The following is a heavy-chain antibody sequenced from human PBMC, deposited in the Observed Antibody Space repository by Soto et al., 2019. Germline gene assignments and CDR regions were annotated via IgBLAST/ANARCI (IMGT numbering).Heavy chain of an antibody. J-gene: IGHJ5*02. CDR1: GASIRGSKW. V-gene: IGHV4-4*02. CDR3: ARDKANVGGYNQFAP. D-gene: IGHD3-16*01. Sequence: SETLSLTCAVSGASIRGSKWWSWVRQPPGKGLEWIGDIYHSGTTNYNPSLKSRVTMSVDKSKNQFSLNLTSVTAADTAVYYCARDKANVGGYNQFAPWGPGTLVTVSS. CDR2: IYHSGTT.